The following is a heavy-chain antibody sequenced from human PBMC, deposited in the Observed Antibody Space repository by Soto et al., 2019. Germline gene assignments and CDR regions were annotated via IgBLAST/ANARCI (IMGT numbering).Heavy chain of an antibody. V-gene: IGHV1-3*01. CDR3: ARVRSDYYGMDV. J-gene: IGHJ6*02. CDR2: NNAGNGNT. Sequence: ASVKVSCKASGYTFTSYAMHWVRQAPGQRLEWMGRNNAGNGNTKYSQKFQGRVTITRDISASTAYMELSSLRSEDTAVYYCARVRSDYYGMDVWGQGTTVTVSS. CDR1: GYTFTSYA.